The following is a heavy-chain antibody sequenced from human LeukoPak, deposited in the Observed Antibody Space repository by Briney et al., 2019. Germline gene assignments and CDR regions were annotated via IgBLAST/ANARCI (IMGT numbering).Heavy chain of an antibody. Sequence: GGSLRLSCAASGFTFSGSAMPWVRQASGKGLEWVGRIRSKTNSYATSYAASVKGRFALSRDDSKNTAYLQMNSLKPEDTAVYYCTRYNVGFESWGQGTLVTVSS. CDR2: IRSKTNSYAT. D-gene: IGHD1-1*01. CDR1: GFTFSGSA. J-gene: IGHJ4*02. V-gene: IGHV3-73*01. CDR3: TRYNVGFES.